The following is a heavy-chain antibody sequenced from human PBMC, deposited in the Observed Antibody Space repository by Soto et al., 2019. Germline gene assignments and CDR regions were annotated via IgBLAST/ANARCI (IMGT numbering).Heavy chain of an antibody. CDR3: ARGGSAAADNWFDP. CDR1: GGTFSSYA. D-gene: IGHD6-13*01. J-gene: IGHJ5*02. CDR2: IIPIFGTA. V-gene: IGHV1-69*13. Sequence: SVEVSCKASGGTFSSYAISWVRQAPGQGLEWMGGIIPIFGTANYAQKFQGRVTITADESTSTAYMELSSLRSEDTAVYYCARGGSAAADNWFDPWGQGTLVTVSS.